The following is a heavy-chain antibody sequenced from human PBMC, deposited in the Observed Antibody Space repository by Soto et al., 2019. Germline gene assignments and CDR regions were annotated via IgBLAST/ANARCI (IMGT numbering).Heavy chain of an antibody. CDR1: GFTFSSYA. Sequence: GGSLRLSCTASGFTFSSYAMHWVRQAPGKGLEYVSAISSNGGSTYYANSVKGRFTISRDNSKNTLYLQMGSLRAEDMAVYYCASGYYNVHHYYGIDVWGQGTTVTVSS. CDR3: ASGYYNVHHYYGIDV. CDR2: ISSNGGST. D-gene: IGHD3-9*01. J-gene: IGHJ6*02. V-gene: IGHV3-64*01.